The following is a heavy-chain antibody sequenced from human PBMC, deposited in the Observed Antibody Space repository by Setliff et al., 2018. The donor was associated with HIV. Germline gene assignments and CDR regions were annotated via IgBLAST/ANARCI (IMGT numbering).Heavy chain of an antibody. CDR2: ISSSDDDT. CDR1: GFSFRNFG. J-gene: IGHJ4*02. V-gene: IGHV3-21*01. D-gene: IGHD1-26*01. CDR3: VRDSAASVWVGASVYYFDF. Sequence: GESLKISCTASGFSFRNFGMTWVRQAPGKGLEWVSSISSSDDDTHYADSLRGRFTVSRDNAKSALYLQMNNLSVDDTAVYCCVRDSAASVWVGASVYYFDFWGQGIQVTVSS.